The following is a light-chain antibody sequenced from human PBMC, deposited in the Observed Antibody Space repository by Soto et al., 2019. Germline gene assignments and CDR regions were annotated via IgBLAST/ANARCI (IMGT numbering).Light chain of an antibody. CDR3: QQANSSPIT. CDR2: GAS. CDR1: EDINSR. Sequence: DIQMTQSPSSVSASVGDRVTISCRASEDINSRLAWYQQKPGKAPTLLIHGASSLQSGVPSRYRGSGSGTDFTLTISSLKPEDFATYYCQQANSSPITFGQGTRLEIK. V-gene: IGKV1-12*01. J-gene: IGKJ5*01.